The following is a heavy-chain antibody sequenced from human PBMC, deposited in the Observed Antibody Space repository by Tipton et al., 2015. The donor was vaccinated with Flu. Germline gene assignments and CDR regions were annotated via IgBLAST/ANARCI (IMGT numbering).Heavy chain of an antibody. V-gene: IGHV4-34*01. D-gene: IGHD4-23*01. Sequence: LRLSCAVYGGSFSGYYWSWIRQPPGKGLEWIGEINHSGSTNYNPSLKSRVTISVDTSKNQFSLKLSSVSAADAAVYYCARGTYGGGDYWGQGTLVTVSS. CDR3: ARGTYGGGDY. CDR2: INHSGST. CDR1: GGSFSGYY. J-gene: IGHJ4*02.